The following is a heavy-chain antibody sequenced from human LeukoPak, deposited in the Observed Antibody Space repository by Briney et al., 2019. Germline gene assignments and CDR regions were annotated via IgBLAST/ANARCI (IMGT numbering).Heavy chain of an antibody. CDR3: ARSGFSTGFYLDF. V-gene: IGHV1-2*02. CDR2: IDPPSGVP. D-gene: IGHD2-8*02. J-gene: IGHJ4*02. CDR1: GYTFTGQF. Sequence: ASVKVPCKASGYTFTGQFIHWLRQAAGQGLEWMGWIDPPSGVPHFAQKFQDTVTMTRDTSIATAYLEVHRLKPDDTAVYYCARSGFSTGFYLDFWGQGTLISVSS.